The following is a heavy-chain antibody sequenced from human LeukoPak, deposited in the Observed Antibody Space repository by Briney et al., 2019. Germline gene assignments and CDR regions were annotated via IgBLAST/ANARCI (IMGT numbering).Heavy chain of an antibody. D-gene: IGHD3-10*01. CDR3: ARVYYGSGSYPTWFDP. CDR2: IYSSGST. Sequence: SETLSPTCTVSGGSFTSYYWSWIRQPAGKGLEWIGRIYSSGSTNFNPSLKSRVTMSLDTSKNQFSLKLSSVTAADTAVYYCARVYYGSGSYPTWFDPWGQGTLVTVSS. J-gene: IGHJ5*02. CDR1: GGSFTSYY. V-gene: IGHV4-4*07.